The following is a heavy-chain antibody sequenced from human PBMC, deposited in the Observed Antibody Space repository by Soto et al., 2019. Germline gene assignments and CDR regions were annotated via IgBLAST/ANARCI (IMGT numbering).Heavy chain of an antibody. D-gene: IGHD2-2*01. CDR3: ARVGGGGRTQIVVVPAAMRKGAFDI. CDR2: IYHSGST. J-gene: IGHJ3*02. V-gene: IGHV4-4*02. Sequence: QVQLQESGPGLVKPSGTLSLTCAVSSGSISSSNWWSWVRQPPGKGLEWIGEIYHSGSTNYNPSLKRRVTISVDKSKNQFSLKLSSVTAADTAVYYCARVGGGGRTQIVVVPAAMRKGAFDIWGQGTMVTVSS. CDR1: SGSISSSNW.